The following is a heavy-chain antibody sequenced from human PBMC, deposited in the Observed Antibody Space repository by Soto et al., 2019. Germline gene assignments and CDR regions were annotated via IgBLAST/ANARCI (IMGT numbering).Heavy chain of an antibody. V-gene: IGHV4-34*01. D-gene: IGHD1-1*01. CDR2: INHSGST. J-gene: IGHJ3*02. CDR1: GGSFSGYY. Sequence: ETLSLTCAVYGGSFSGYYWSWIRQPPGKGLEWIGEINHSGSTNYNPSLKSRVTISVDTSKNQFSLKLSSVTAADTAVYYCARGHRRTKAFDIWGQGTMVTVSS. CDR3: ARGHRRTKAFDI.